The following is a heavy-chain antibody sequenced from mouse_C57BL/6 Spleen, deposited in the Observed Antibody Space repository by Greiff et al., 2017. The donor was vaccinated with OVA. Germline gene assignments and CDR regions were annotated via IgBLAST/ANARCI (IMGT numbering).Heavy chain of an antibody. CDR2: ISDGGSYT. CDR3: ARGTTVDWYFDV. J-gene: IGHJ1*03. CDR1: GFTFSSYA. D-gene: IGHD1-1*01. Sequence: DVQLVESGGGLVKPGGSLKLSCAASGFTFSSYAMSWVRQTPEKRLEWVATISDGGSYTYYPDNVKGRFTISRDNAKNNLYLQMSHLKSEDTAMYYCARGTTVDWYFDVWGTGTTVTVSS. V-gene: IGHV5-4*01.